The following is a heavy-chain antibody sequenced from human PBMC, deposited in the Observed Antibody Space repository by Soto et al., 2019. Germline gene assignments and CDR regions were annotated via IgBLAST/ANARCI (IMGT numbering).Heavy chain of an antibody. CDR3: ARSGYSSGWYDWFDP. CDR1: GCSISSSSYY. Sequence: PSETLSLTCPVSGCSISSSSYYWGWIRQPPGKGLEWIGSIYYSGSTYYNPSLKSRVTISVDTSKNQFSLKLSSVTAADTAVYYCARSGYSSGWYDWFDPWGQGTLVTVSS. CDR2: IYYSGST. D-gene: IGHD6-19*01. J-gene: IGHJ5*02. V-gene: IGHV4-39*01.